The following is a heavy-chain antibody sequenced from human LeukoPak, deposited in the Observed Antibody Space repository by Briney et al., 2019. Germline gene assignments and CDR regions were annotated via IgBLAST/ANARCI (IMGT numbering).Heavy chain of an antibody. CDR2: ISSGGST. J-gene: IGHJ4*02. Sequence: SETLSLTCTVSGGSISSGSYYWSWFRQPAGKGLEWIGRISSGGSTNYNPSLKSRVTISVDTSKNQLFLKLSSVTATDTAVYYCAREAPRPDYWGQGTLVTVSS. V-gene: IGHV4-61*02. CDR1: GGSISSGSYY. CDR3: AREAPRPDY.